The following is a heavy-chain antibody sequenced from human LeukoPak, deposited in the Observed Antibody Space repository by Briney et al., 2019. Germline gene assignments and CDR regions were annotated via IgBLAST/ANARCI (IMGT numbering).Heavy chain of an antibody. CDR3: AGVVVVTAATGGGYYYYYMDV. CDR1: GGSISSYY. V-gene: IGHV4-59*01. Sequence: PSETLSLTCTVSGGSISSYYWSWIRQPPGKGLEWIGYIYYSGSTNYNPSLKSRVTISVDTSKNQFSLKLSSVTAADTAVYYCAGVVVVTAATGGGYYYYYMDVWGKGPTVTVSS. J-gene: IGHJ6*03. D-gene: IGHD2-2*01. CDR2: IYYSGST.